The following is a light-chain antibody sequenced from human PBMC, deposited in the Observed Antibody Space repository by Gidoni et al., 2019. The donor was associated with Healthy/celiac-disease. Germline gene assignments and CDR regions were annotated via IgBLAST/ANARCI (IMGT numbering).Light chain of an antibody. CDR2: DAS. Sequence: DIQITLSPATLSASVVERVTITCRASQSISSWLAWYQQKPGKAPKLLIYDASSMETGVPARFSGSGSGTEFTLTISSLQPDDFATYYCQQYNSYPRTFGQGTKVEIK. CDR1: QSISSW. CDR3: QQYNSYPRT. J-gene: IGKJ1*01. V-gene: IGKV1-5*01.